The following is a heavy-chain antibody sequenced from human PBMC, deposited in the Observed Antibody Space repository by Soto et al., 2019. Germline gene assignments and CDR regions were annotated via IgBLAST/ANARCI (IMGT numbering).Heavy chain of an antibody. CDR1: GFSLSTSGMC. V-gene: IGHV2-70*01. CDR3: ARARHYYGSGTNWFDP. CDR2: IDWDDDK. J-gene: IGHJ5*02. D-gene: IGHD3-10*01. Sequence: SGPTLVNPTQTLTLTCTFSGFSLSTSGMCVSWIRQPPGKALEWLALIDWDDDKYYSTSLKTRLTISKDTSKNQVVLTMTNMDPVDTATYYCARARHYYGSGTNWFDPWGQGTLVTVSS.